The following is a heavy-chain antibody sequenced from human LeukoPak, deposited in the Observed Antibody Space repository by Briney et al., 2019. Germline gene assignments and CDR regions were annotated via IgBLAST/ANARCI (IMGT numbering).Heavy chain of an antibody. D-gene: IGHD4-17*01. CDR2: IWYDGTNK. V-gene: IGHV3-33*01. CDR3: ARATVTRWFDP. J-gene: IGHJ5*02. Sequence: PGGSLRLSCAASGFSFSSFGIHWVRQAPGKGLEWVAVIWYDGTNKYYADSVKGRFTISRDNSKNTLCLQMNSLRAEDTAVYYCARATVTRWFDPWGQGTLVTVSS. CDR1: GFSFSSFG.